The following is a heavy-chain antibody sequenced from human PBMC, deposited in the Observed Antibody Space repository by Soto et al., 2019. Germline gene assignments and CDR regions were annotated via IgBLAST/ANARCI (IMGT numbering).Heavy chain of an antibody. CDR2: INAGNGNT. D-gene: IGHD6-19*01. Sequence: ASVKVSCKASGYTFTNYGIYWVRQAPGQRLEWMGWINAGNGNTRYSQKFQGRVTITRDTSASTAYMELSSLRSGDTAMYFCARSGYSSGWYHWYFDFWGRGTLVTVSS. CDR1: GYTFTNYG. J-gene: IGHJ2*01. CDR3: ARSGYSSGWYHWYFDF. V-gene: IGHV1-3*01.